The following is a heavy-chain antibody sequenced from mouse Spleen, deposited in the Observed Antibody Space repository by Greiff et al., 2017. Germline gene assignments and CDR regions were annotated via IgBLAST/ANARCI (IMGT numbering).Heavy chain of an antibody. CDR3: TTSLIHYYGYYFDY. Sequence: EVKLQESGAELVRPGASVKLSCTASGFNIKDYYMHWVKQRPEQGLEWIGRIDPEDGDTEYAPKFQGKATMTADTSSNTAYLQLSSLTSEDTAVYYCTTSLIHYYGYYFDYWGQGTTLTVSS. V-gene: IGHV14-1*01. J-gene: IGHJ2*01. D-gene: IGHD1-2*01. CDR2: IDPEDGDT. CDR1: GFNIKDYY.